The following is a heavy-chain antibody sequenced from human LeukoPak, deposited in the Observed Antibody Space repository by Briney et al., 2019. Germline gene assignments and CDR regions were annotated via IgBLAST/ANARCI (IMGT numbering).Heavy chain of an antibody. D-gene: IGHD3-10*01. CDR3: VREEYGAGSRPFDC. CDR2: MHNNGTS. J-gene: IGHJ4*02. V-gene: IGHV4-31*03. CDR1: GDSVSNNVYY. Sequence: PSQTLSLTCTVSGDSVSNNVYYWGWIRQNPGRGLEWIGYMHNNGTSHYNPSLKSRVTISVDTSKNQFSLTLGSVTAADTAVYYCVREEYGAGSRPFDCWGQGILVTVSS.